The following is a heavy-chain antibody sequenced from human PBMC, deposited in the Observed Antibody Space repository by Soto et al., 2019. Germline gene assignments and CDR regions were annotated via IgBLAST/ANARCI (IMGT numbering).Heavy chain of an antibody. Sequence: SETLSLTCTVSGGSISSSSYYWGWIRQPPGKGLEWIGSIYYSGSTYYNPSLKSRVTISVDTSKDQFSLKLSSVTAADTAVYYCARHYCDILTGRYYFDYWGQGTLVTSPQ. CDR3: ARHYCDILTGRYYFDY. CDR2: IYYSGST. V-gene: IGHV4-39*01. D-gene: IGHD3-9*01. J-gene: IGHJ4*02. CDR1: GGSISSSSYY.